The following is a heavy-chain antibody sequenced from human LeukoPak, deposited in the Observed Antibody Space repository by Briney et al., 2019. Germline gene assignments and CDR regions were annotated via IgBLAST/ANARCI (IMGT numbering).Heavy chain of an antibody. J-gene: IGHJ4*02. CDR1: GGSISSYY. V-gene: IGHV4-59*01. D-gene: IGHD3-22*01. CDR3: AGREAYYYDSSGLARFDY. CDR2: IYYSGST. Sequence: SETLSLTCTVSGGSISSYYWSWIRQPPGKGLEWIGYIYYSGSTNYNPSLKSRVTISVDTSKNQFSLKLSSVTAADTAVYYCAGREAYYYDSSGLARFDYWGQGTLVTVSS.